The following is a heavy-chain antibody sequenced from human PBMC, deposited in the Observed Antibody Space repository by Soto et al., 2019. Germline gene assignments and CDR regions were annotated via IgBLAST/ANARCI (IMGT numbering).Heavy chain of an antibody. J-gene: IGHJ4*02. CDR3: TTHPWGGYSFED. CDR1: GYTFTRNA. CDR2: INAANGHA. Sequence: QVQLVQSGTEVKMPGASVRLSCKASGYTFTRNAIHWVRQAPGQRLEWMGWINAANGHASYSQQLQGRVTITRDTSATTGYMELSSLTSEDTAVYYCTTHPWGGYSFEDWGQGTLVTVSS. D-gene: IGHD5-18*01. V-gene: IGHV1-3*01.